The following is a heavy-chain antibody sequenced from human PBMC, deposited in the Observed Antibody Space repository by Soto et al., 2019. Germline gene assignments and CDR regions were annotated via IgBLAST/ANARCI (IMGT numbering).Heavy chain of an antibody. CDR2: INSDGSST. CDR3: ARARAWGGMDV. J-gene: IGHJ6*02. Sequence: PXGSLTLSCAASGVTFSSYWMHWVRQAPGKGLVWVSRINSDGSSTIYADSVKGRFTISRDNAKNTLYLQMNSLRAEDTAVYYCARARAWGGMDVWGQGPTVTVSS. CDR1: GVTFSSYW. V-gene: IGHV3-74*01. D-gene: IGHD3-16*01.